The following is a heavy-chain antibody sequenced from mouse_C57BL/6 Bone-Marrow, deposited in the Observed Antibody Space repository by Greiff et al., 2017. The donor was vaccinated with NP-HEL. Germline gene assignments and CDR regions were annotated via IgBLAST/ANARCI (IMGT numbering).Heavy chain of an antibody. Sequence: QVHVKQSGAELARPGASVKLSCKASGYTFTSYGISWVKQRTGQGLEWIGEIYPRSGNTYYNEKFKGKATLTADKSSSTAYMELRSLTSGDSAVYFCAGEADSSGGEYYFDYWGQGTTLTVSS. CDR1: GYTFTSYG. J-gene: IGHJ2*01. D-gene: IGHD3-2*02. CDR2: IYPRSGNT. V-gene: IGHV1-81*01. CDR3: AGEADSSGGEYYFDY.